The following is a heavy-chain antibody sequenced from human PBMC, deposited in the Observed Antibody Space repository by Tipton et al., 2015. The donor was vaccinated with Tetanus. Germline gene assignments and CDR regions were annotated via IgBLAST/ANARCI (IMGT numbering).Heavy chain of an antibody. J-gene: IGHJ4*02. V-gene: IGHV4-4*02. CDR3: ARTTRRWLHPDN. D-gene: IGHD5-24*01. CDR1: GGPVSSSNW. CDR2: IYYSGTT. Sequence: TLSLTCDVSGGPVSSSNWWSWVRQAPGKGLEWIGEIYYSGTTNYNPSLKSRVTISTDKSKNQVSLRLNSVTAADTAVYYCARTTRRWLHPDNWGQGTLVTVSS.